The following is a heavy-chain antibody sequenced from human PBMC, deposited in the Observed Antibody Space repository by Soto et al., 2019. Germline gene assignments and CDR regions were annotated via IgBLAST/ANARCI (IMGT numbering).Heavy chain of an antibody. Sequence: QVQLVESGGGVVQPGRSLRLTCAASGFTFSSYGMHWVRQAPGKGLEWVAVIWYDGSNKYYADSVKGRFTISRDNSKNTLYLQMISLRAEDTAVYYCARDVTGSLDYWGQGTLVTVSS. CDR3: ARDVTGSLDY. D-gene: IGHD3-16*02. CDR2: IWYDGSNK. V-gene: IGHV3-33*01. CDR1: GFTFSSYG. J-gene: IGHJ4*02.